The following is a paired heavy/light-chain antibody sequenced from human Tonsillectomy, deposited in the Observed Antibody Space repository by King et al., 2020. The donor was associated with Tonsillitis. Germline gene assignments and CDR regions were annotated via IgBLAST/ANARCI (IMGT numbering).Heavy chain of an antibody. CDR3: AREVTSTSDPTAYTPSYFDY. V-gene: IGHV3-21*01. D-gene: IGHD3-16*01. J-gene: IGHJ4*02. CDR1: GFTFSTYS. Sequence: EVQVLESGGGLVKPGGSLRLSCAASGFTFSTYSMNWVRQAPGKGLEWVSSISFSSGFKYYTDSVKGRFTISRDNAKNSLYLQMNNLSAEDTAVYYCAREVTSTSDPTAYTPSYFDYWGQGTLVTVSS. CDR2: ISFSSGFK.
Light chain of an antibody. CDR3: QVWNNDSEHFV. CDR2: DDS. Sequence: SYVLTQPPSVSVAPGQTARITCGGNKIGNINVHWYQQKPGQAPVLVLYDDSDRPSGIPERFSGSNSGNTATLTITRVEAGDEADYYCQVWNNDSEHFVFGTGTKVTVL. J-gene: IGLJ1*01. CDR1: KIGNIN. V-gene: IGLV3-21*02.